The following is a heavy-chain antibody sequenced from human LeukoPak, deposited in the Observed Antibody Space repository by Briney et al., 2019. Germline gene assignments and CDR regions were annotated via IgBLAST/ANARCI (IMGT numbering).Heavy chain of an antibody. V-gene: IGHV3-23*01. CDR2: ISGSGGST. J-gene: IGHJ4*02. Sequence: GGSLRLSCAASGFTFSSYAMSWVRQAPGKGLEWVSAISGSGGSTYYADSVKGRFTISRDNSKNTLYLQMNSLTAADTAVYYCARGLHLSHFDYWGQGSLVTVSS. CDR1: GFTFSSYA. CDR3: ARGLHLSHFDY.